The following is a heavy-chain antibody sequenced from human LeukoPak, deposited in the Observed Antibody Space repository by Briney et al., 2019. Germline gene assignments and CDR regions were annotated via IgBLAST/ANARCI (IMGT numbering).Heavy chain of an antibody. Sequence: ASVKVSCKASGYTFIGYYMHWVRQAPGQGLEWMGWINPNNGGTNYAQKFQGRVTMTRDTSISTAYMELSRLRSDDTAVYYCARAVYGDFDYWGQGTLVTVSS. V-gene: IGHV1-2*02. J-gene: IGHJ4*02. CDR2: INPNNGGT. D-gene: IGHD3-16*01. CDR3: ARAVYGDFDY. CDR1: GYTFIGYY.